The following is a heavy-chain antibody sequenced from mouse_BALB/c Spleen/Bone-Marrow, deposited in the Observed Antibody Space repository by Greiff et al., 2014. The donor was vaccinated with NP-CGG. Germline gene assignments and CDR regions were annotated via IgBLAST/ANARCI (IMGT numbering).Heavy chain of an antibody. Sequence: QVQLQQPRAELVKHGASVKLSCKASGYSFTSYWMHWVKQRPGQGLEWIGEISPSNGRSNYNEKFKSKATLTVDKSSSTAYMRLSGLTSEDSAVYYCTRSELRRGGYALDYWGLGTPVTVSS. J-gene: IGHJ4*01. CDR1: GYSFTSYW. CDR2: ISPSNGRS. V-gene: IGHV1S81*02. CDR3: TRSELRRGGYALDY. D-gene: IGHD2-12*01.